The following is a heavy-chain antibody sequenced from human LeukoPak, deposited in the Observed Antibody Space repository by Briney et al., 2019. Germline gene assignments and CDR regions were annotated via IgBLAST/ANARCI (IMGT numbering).Heavy chain of an antibody. CDR2: ISGSGGST. D-gene: IGHD3-22*01. CDR3: AKDFRWYYYDSSGYYPLYYFDY. Sequence: GGSLRLSCAASGFTLSSYAMSWVRQAPGKGLEWVSAISGSGGSTYYADSVKGRFTISRDNSKNTLYLQMNSLRAEDTAVYYCAKDFRWYYYDSSGYYPLYYFDYWGQGTLVTVSS. J-gene: IGHJ4*02. CDR1: GFTLSSYA. V-gene: IGHV3-23*01.